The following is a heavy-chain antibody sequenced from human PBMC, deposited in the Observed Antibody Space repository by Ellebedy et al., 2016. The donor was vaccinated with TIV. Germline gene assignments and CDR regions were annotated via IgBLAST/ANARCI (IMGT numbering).Heavy chain of an antibody. CDR1: GDSISSGTYY. D-gene: IGHD3-22*01. CDR3: AREGLLRGDHYFDY. Sequence: LRLXXTVSGDSISSGTYYWSWIRQPAGKGLEWIGRIYTSGSTYHNPSLKSRVTMSVDTSKNQFSLKLNSVTAADTAVYYCAREGLLRGDHYFDYWGQGTLVTVSS. V-gene: IGHV4-61*02. J-gene: IGHJ4*02. CDR2: IYTSGST.